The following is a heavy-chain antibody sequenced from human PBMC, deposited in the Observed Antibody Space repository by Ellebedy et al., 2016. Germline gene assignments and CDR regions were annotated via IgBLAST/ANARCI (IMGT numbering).Heavy chain of an antibody. V-gene: IGHV1-18*01. CDR1: GYTFTSYG. Sequence: ASVKVSCKASGYTFTSYGISWVRHGPGQGLEWMGWISALHGNTNYTQKLQGRVTMTTDTSTSTVYMELRSLRSDDTAVYYCGGSQGGDWRRVDYWGQGTLVTVSS. CDR3: GGSQGGDWRRVDY. CDR2: ISALHGNT. D-gene: IGHD2-21*02. J-gene: IGHJ4*02.